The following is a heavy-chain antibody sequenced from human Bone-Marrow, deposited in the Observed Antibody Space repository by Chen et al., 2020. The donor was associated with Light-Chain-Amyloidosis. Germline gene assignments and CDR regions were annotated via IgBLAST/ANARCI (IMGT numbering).Heavy chain of an antibody. J-gene: IGHJ6*03. CDR2: VIETGSA. D-gene: IGHD3-3*01. Sequence: QVQLQEWGTGLLKPSETLSLTCAVYGAHFSIYYWTWVRQAPGRGMVWMGEVIETGSASVNPTLKSRLTMSVEKSKNQFSLKLTSVTAADTAVYYCARAIYRYYDLVNFYRYMDVWGRGTTVTVS. V-gene: IGHV4-34*12. CDR1: GAHFSIYY. CDR3: ARAIYRYYDLVNFYRYMDV.